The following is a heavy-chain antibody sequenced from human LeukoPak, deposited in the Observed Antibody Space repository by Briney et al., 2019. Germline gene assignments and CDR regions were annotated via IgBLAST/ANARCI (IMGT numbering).Heavy chain of an antibody. V-gene: IGHV4-4*02. Sequence: SETLSLTCAVSGGSISSSNWWSWVRQPPGKGLEWIGEIYHSGSTNYNPSLKSRVTISVDKSKNQFSLKLSSVTAADTAVYYCARRWHYYGSGSPYYYGMDVWGQGTTVTVSS. J-gene: IGHJ6*02. CDR3: ARRWHYYGSGSPYYYGMDV. D-gene: IGHD3-10*01. CDR1: GGSISSSNW. CDR2: IYHSGST.